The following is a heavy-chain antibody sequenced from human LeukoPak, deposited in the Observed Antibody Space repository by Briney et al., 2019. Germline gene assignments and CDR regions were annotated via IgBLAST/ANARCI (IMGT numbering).Heavy chain of an antibody. CDR2: IRSKAYGGTT. D-gene: IGHD3-3*01. J-gene: IGHJ4*02. CDR3: TRYGSSYYDFWSGAYFDY. CDR1: GFTFGDYA. Sequence: GGSLRLSCTASGFTFGDYAMSWVRQAPGKGLEWVGFIRSKAYGGTTEYAASAKGRFTISRDDSKSIAYLQMNSLKTEDTAVYYCTRYGSSYYDFWSGAYFDYWGQGTLVTVSS. V-gene: IGHV3-49*04.